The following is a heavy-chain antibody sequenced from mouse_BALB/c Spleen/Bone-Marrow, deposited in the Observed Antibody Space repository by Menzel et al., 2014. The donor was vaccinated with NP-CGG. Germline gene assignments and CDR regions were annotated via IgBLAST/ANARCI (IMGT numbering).Heavy chain of an antibody. V-gene: IGHV9-3*02. CDR3: ARPPYYYGSSHYWYFDV. D-gene: IGHD1-1*01. Sequence: VESGPELKKPGETVKISCKASGYTFTNYGMNWVKQAPGKGLKWMGWINTNTGEPTYAEEFKGRFAFSLETSASTAFLQINNLKNEDTATYFCARPPYYYGSSHYWYFDVWGAGTTVTVSS. J-gene: IGHJ1*01. CDR1: GYTFTNYG. CDR2: INTNTGEP.